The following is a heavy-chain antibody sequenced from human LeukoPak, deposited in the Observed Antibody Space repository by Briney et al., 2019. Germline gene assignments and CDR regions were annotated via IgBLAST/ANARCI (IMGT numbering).Heavy chain of an antibody. Sequence: GGSLRLSCAASGFTVSSNYMSWVRQAPGKGLEWVSVIYSGGSTYYADSVKGRFTTSRDNSKNTLYLQMNSLRAEDTAVYYCARGMQQQGYFDYWGQGTLVTVSS. V-gene: IGHV3-66*01. CDR1: GFTVSSNY. CDR2: IYSGGST. D-gene: IGHD6-13*01. CDR3: ARGMQQQGYFDY. J-gene: IGHJ4*02.